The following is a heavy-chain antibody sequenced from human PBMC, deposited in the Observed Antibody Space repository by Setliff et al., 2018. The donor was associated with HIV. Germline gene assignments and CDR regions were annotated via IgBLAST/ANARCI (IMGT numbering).Heavy chain of an antibody. CDR3: ASKGGSENYPDSDAFDI. Sequence: ASVKVSCKASGYTSTGYYVHWVRQAPGQGLEWMGRINLNSGGTTYAQRFQARVTMTRDTSTSTVYLELRSLRSEDTAVYFCASKGGSENYPDSDAFDIWGQGTLVTVSS. J-gene: IGHJ3*02. V-gene: IGHV1-2*06. CDR1: GYTSTGYY. D-gene: IGHD3-10*01. CDR2: INLNSGGT.